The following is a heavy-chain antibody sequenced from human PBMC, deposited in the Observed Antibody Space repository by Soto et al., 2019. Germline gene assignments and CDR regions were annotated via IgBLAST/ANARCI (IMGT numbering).Heavy chain of an antibody. J-gene: IGHJ6*02. V-gene: IGHV5-10-1*01. D-gene: IGHD3-16*01. CDR1: GYSFTKYW. Sequence: ESLKIAFKGSGYSFTKYWISWVRQIPGKGLEWMGRIDPSDSYINYSPSFQGHVTISADKSINTAYLQWSSLRASDTAIYYCARHYICRGGDCYYYGMDVWGQGTTVTVSS. CDR3: ARHYICRGGDCYYYGMDV. CDR2: IDPSDSYI.